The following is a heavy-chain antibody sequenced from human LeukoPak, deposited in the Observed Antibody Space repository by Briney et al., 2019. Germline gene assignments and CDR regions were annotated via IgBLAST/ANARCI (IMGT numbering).Heavy chain of an antibody. CDR1: GFTFSSYG. J-gene: IGHJ4*02. Sequence: GGSLRLSCAASGFTFSSYGMHWVRQAPGKGLEWVAVISYDGSNKYYADSVKGRVTISRDNSKNTLYMQMNSLRAEDTAVYYCAKVPCSGCSCYLDYWGQGTLVTVSS. CDR3: AKVPCSGCSCYLDY. V-gene: IGHV3-30*18. CDR2: ISYDGSNK. D-gene: IGHD2-15*01.